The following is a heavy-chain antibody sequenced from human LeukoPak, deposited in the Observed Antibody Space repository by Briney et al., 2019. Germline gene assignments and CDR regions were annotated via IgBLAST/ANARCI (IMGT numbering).Heavy chain of an antibody. CDR3: ARELDRYCSSTSCLDAFDI. Sequence: ASVKVSCTASGYTFTSYYMHWVRQAPGQGLEWMGIINPSGGSTSYAQKFQGRVTMTRDTSTSTVYMELSSLRSEDTAVYYCARELDRYCSSTSCLDAFDIWGQGTMVTVSS. J-gene: IGHJ3*02. CDR1: GYTFTSYY. V-gene: IGHV1-46*01. CDR2: INPSGGST. D-gene: IGHD2-2*01.